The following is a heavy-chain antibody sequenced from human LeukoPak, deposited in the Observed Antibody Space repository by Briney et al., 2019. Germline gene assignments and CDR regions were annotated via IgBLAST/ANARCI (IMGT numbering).Heavy chain of an antibody. CDR1: GFTFSNCW. CDR2: IESDGSRT. J-gene: IGHJ4*02. CDR3: AQDSAYSGGPFAGGFDH. V-gene: IGHV3-74*01. Sequence: GSLRLSCAASGFTFSNCWMHWVRQAPGKGLEWVSRIESDGSRTRYADSVKGRFTISRDNSKNTLYLQMNSLRAEDTAVYYCAQDSAYSGGPFAGGFDHWGQGTLVTVSA. D-gene: IGHD5-18*01.